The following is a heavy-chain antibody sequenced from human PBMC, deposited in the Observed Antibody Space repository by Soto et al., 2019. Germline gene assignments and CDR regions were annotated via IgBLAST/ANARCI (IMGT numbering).Heavy chain of an antibody. CDR1: GITFSNYA. CDR2: ISGSGKST. Sequence: GSLRLSCAVFGITFSNYALSWVRQAPGKGLEWVSAISGSGKSTYYADSVKGRFTISRDTSKSKLYLHMTSLRADDTAKYYCAKEAGGGTAMVTSYFDYWGQGTLVTVSS. V-gene: IGHV3-23*01. CDR3: AKEAGGGTAMVTSYFDY. D-gene: IGHD5-18*01. J-gene: IGHJ4*02.